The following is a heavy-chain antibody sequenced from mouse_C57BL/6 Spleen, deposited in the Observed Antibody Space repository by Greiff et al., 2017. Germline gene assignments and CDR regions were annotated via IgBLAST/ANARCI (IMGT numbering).Heavy chain of an antibody. Sequence: VQLQQSGAELVRPGASVKMSCTASGYTFTSYTMHWVKQRPGQGLEWIGYINPSSGYTKYNQKFKDQTTLTADKSSSTAYMQLSSLTSEDSAVYYCARPHYYGSSDYAMSYWGQGTSVTVSS. CDR1: GYTFTSYT. CDR2: INPSSGYT. D-gene: IGHD1-1*01. V-gene: IGHV1-4*01. J-gene: IGHJ4*01. CDR3: ARPHYYGSSDYAMSY.